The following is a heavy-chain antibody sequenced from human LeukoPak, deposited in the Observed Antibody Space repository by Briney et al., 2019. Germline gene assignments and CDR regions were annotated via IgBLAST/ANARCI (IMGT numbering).Heavy chain of an antibody. J-gene: IGHJ4*02. CDR2: MSYDGSKK. D-gene: IGHD2-21*02. CDR1: GFTFSSYG. CDR3: AKLSYCGGDCYSALDY. V-gene: IGHV3-30*18. Sequence: PGGSLRLSCAASGFTFSSYGMHWVRQAPGKGLVWVAVMSYDGSKKYYADSVKGRLTISRDNSKNTLYLQMNSLRAEDAAVYYCAKLSYCGGDCYSALDYWGQGTLVTVSS.